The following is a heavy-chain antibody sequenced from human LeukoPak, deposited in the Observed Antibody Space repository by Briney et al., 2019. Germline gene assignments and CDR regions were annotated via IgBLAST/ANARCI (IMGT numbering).Heavy chain of an antibody. J-gene: IGHJ4*02. CDR3: ARERPPAYYYDSSGTPGY. D-gene: IGHD3-22*01. CDR2: ISSSSSYI. V-gene: IGHV3-21*01. Sequence: GGSLRLSCAASGFTFSSYSMNWVRQAPGKGLEWVSSISSSSSYIYYADSVKGRFTISRDNAKNSLYLQMNSLRAEDTAVYYCARERPPAYYYDSSGTPGYWGQGTLVTVSS. CDR1: GFTFSSYS.